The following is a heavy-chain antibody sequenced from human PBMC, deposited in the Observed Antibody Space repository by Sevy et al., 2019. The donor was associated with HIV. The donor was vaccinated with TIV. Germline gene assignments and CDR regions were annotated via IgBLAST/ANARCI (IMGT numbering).Heavy chain of an antibody. Sequence: GRSLRLSCKPSGFTFTSYAMNWVRQAPGKGLEWISTIYGSGGVTYYEDSVKGRFTISRDKSKNTLYLQMNSLRTEDTALYYCAGGRYDSSGSFDALDIWGQGTMVTVSS. CDR1: GFTFTSYA. D-gene: IGHD3-22*01. V-gene: IGHV3-23*01. CDR3: AGGRYDSSGSFDALDI. J-gene: IGHJ3*02. CDR2: IYGSGGVT.